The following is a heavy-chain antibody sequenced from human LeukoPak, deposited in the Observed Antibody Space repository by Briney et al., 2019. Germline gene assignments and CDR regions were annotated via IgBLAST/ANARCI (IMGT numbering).Heavy chain of an antibody. CDR1: GGSISSSY. V-gene: IGHV4-59*01. CDR2: ISYSGST. J-gene: IGHJ4*02. CDR3: ASMASYCSGGSCTDY. Sequence: KPSETLSLTCTVSGGSISSSYWSWIRQPPGKGLEWIGYISYSGSTNYSPSLKSRVTISVDTSKNQFSLKLSSVTAADTAVYYCASMASYCSGGSCTDYWGQGTLVTVSS. D-gene: IGHD2-15*01.